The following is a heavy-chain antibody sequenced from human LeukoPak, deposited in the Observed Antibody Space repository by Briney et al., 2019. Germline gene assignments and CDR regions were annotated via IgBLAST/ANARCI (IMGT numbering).Heavy chain of an antibody. J-gene: IGHJ3*02. V-gene: IGHV3-23*01. CDR2: ISTSGASA. CDR1: GFTFSSYA. Sequence: GGPLRLSCEASGFTFSSYAMSWVRQAPGKGLEWVSTISTSGASAYYADSVKGRFTISRDNSKNTLYLQMNSLRAEDTAVYYCARSPSSGRAVFDIWGQGTMVTVSS. D-gene: IGHD5-12*01. CDR3: ARSPSSGRAVFDI.